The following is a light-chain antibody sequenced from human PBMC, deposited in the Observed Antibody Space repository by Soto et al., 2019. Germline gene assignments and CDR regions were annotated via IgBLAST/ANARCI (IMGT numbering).Light chain of an antibody. CDR2: GAS. J-gene: IGKJ2*01. V-gene: IGKV1-39*01. CDR1: QSINIY. Sequence: DIQLTQSPSSLSASVGDRVTVTCRTSQSINIYLSWYQQKPGKAPTLLIYGASSLQSGVPSRFSGGGSRTDFTLTISSLQTEDFATYYCQQSYRSPYTFGQGTKLEI. CDR3: QQSYRSPYT.